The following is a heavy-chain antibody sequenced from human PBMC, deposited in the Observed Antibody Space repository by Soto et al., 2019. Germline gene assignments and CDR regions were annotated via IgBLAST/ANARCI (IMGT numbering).Heavy chain of an antibody. CDR2: ISSDGSNK. V-gene: IGHV3-30-3*01. J-gene: IGHJ6*02. CDR1: GFTFSNYA. CDR3: ASPPATIAGCDLMDV. Sequence: QVQLVESGGGVVQPGRSLRLSCAASGFTFSNYAMHWVRQAPGKGLEWAAAISSDGSNKYYADSVKGRFTISRDNSKNPLFLQINSLRAKDTTEYYCASPPATIAGCDLMDVWGQGTTVTV. D-gene: IGHD6-25*01.